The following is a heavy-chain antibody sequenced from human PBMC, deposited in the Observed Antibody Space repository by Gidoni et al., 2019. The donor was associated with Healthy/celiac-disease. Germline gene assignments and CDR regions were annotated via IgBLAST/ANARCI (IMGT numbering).Heavy chain of an antibody. CDR1: GFPFSSYG. V-gene: IGHV3-30*18. J-gene: IGHJ4*02. CDR3: AQEDVVVPALRH. Sequence: QVQLVESGGGVVQPGRSMRLSCAASGFPFSSYGMHWVRQAPGKGLEWVAVISYDGSNKYYADSVKGRFTISRDNSKNTLYLQMNSLRAEDTAVYYCAQEDVVVPALRHWGQGTLVTVSS. D-gene: IGHD2-2*01. CDR2: ISYDGSNK.